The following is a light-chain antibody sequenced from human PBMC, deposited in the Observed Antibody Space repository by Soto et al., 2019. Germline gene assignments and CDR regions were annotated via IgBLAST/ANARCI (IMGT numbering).Light chain of an antibody. J-gene: IGLJ1*01. V-gene: IGLV1-44*01. CDR3: AAWDDSLNGYV. Sequence: QSVLTQPPSASGTPGQRVTISCSGGSSNIGSNTVNWYQQLPGMAPKFLIYSNDQRPSGVPDRFSGSKSGTSASLAISGLQSEDLSDYYCAAWDDSLNGYVSGTGTKVTVL. CDR2: SND. CDR1: SSNIGSNT.